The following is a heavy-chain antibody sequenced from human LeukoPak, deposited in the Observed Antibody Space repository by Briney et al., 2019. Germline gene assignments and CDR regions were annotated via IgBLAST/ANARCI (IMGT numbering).Heavy chain of an antibody. CDR1: GGSISSYS. CDR3: ARGGSMGYSSGWYPDYFDY. CDR2: IYYSGST. V-gene: IGHV4-59*08. Sequence: SETLSLTCTVSGGSISSYSWSWIRQPPGKGLEWIGYIYYSGSTNYNPSLKSRVTISVDTSKNQFSLKLSSVTAADTAVYYCARGGSMGYSSGWYPDYFDYWGQGTLVTVSS. J-gene: IGHJ4*02. D-gene: IGHD6-19*01.